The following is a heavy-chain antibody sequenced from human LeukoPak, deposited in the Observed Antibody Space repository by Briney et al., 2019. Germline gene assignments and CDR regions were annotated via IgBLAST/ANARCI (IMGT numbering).Heavy chain of an antibody. CDR3: ARFLPRGYSGYDTNFDY. CDR1: GGTFSIYA. J-gene: IGHJ4*02. CDR2: IIPIFGTA. V-gene: IGHV1-69*13. D-gene: IGHD5-12*01. Sequence: SVKVSFKASGGTFSIYAISWVRQAPGQGLEWMGGIIPIFGTANYAQKFQGRVTITADESTSTAYMELSSLRSEDTAVYYCARFLPRGYSGYDTNFDYWGQGTLVPVSS.